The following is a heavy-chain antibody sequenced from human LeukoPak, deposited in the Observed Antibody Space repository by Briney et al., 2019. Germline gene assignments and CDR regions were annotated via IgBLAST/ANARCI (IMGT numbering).Heavy chain of an antibody. CDR2: ISGSGGST. D-gene: IGHD3-10*01. CDR1: GFTFSSYA. CDR3: ANLPSGADTCYYYGMDV. V-gene: IGHV3-23*01. Sequence: GASLRLSCAASGFTFSSYAMSWVRQAPGKGLEWVSAISGSGGSTYYADSVKGRFTISRDNSKNTLYLQMNSLRAEDTAVYYCANLPSGADTCYYYGMDVWGQGTTVTVSS. J-gene: IGHJ6*02.